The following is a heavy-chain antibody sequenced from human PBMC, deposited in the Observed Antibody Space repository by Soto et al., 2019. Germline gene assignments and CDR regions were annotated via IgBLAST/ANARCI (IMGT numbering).Heavy chain of an antibody. CDR1: GFSLATGKMG. D-gene: IGHD3-9*01. CDR3: ARMKVDSYQFYYAMDV. J-gene: IGHJ6*02. V-gene: IGHV2-26*01. CDR2: IFSDNER. Sequence: SGPTLVNPTETLTLTCTVSGFSLATGKMGVSWIRQPPGKALEWLAHIFSDNERSYSTSLQGRLTISKDTSGSQVVLSMTNVDPVDTATYYCARMKVDSYQFYYAMDVWGQGTTVTVSS.